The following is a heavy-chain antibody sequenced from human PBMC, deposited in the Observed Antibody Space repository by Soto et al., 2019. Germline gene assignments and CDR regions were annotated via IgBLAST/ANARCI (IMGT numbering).Heavy chain of an antibody. V-gene: IGHV3-7*01. CDR3: SRSLNS. J-gene: IGHJ4*02. Sequence: LRLSFAASGFTFSTYWMDWVRQTPGKGLEWVANINQDGSEKNYVDSVKGRFTIYRDNAKNSLYLQMSSLTAEDSALYYCSRSLNSWGQGTLGTVSS. CDR2: INQDGSEK. CDR1: GFTFSTYW.